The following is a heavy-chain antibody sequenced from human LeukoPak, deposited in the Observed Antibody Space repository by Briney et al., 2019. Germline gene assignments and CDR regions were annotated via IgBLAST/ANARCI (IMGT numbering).Heavy chain of an antibody. CDR2: INQDGSEK. CDR1: GFTFSSYW. D-gene: IGHD3-3*01. V-gene: IGHV3-7*01. Sequence: GGSLRLSCAASGFTFSSYWMSWVRQAPGKGLEWVANINQDGSEKYYVDSVKGRFTISRDNAKNSLYLQMNNPRAEDTAVYYCARYTHTYYDFWSGPGYWGQGTLVTVSS. J-gene: IGHJ4*02. CDR3: ARYTHTYYDFWSGPGY.